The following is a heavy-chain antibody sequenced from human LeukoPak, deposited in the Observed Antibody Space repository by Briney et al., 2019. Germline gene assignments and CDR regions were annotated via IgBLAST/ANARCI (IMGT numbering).Heavy chain of an antibody. CDR2: ISGDGGVT. CDR1: GFSFSTYA. Sequence: GGSLRLSCAVSGFSFSTYAVSWVRQAPGKGLEWVSAISGDGGVTSYTDSVKGRFTISRDNAKNSLYLQMNSLRAEDTAVYFCAKFLGHYGDSEYYFDSWGQGALVTVSS. CDR3: AKFLGHYGDSEYYFDS. J-gene: IGHJ4*02. D-gene: IGHD3-10*01. V-gene: IGHV3-23*01.